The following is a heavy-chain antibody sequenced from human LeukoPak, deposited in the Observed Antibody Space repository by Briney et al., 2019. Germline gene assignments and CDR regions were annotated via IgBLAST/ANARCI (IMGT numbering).Heavy chain of an antibody. CDR1: GFTFSSYV. CDR2: ISASGSST. D-gene: IGHD2-21*02. CDR3: AKEPLYCGGDCYEPFDC. V-gene: IGHV3-23*01. Sequence: GGSLRLSCAASGFTFSSYVFTWVRQAPGKGLEWVSTISASGSSTYYADSVKGRFTISRDNSKNTLYLQMNSLRAEDTAVYYCAKEPLYCGGDCYEPFDCWGQGTLVTVSS. J-gene: IGHJ4*02.